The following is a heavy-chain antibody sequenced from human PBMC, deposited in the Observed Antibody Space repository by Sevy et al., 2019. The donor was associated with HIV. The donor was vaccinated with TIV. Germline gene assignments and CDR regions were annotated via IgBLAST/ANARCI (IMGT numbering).Heavy chain of an antibody. J-gene: IGHJ5*01. D-gene: IGHD3-3*01. CDR2: IRGTGET. Sequence: GGSLRLSCAASGFTFDDYALSWVRQAPGMGLEWVSSIRGTGETYYTDSVKGRFTVSRDNSKTMMFLQMIGLRAEDTAVYYCAKDGSRIWNRHNWFDSWGQGTLVTVSS. CDR3: AKDGSRIWNRHNWFDS. CDR1: GFTFDDYA. V-gene: IGHV3-23*01.